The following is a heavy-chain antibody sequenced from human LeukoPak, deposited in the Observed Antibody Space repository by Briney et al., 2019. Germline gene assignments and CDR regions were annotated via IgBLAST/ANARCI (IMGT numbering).Heavy chain of an antibody. Sequence: GGSLRLSCAASGFTFSTYAMQWVRQAPGRGLEWVAVISYDGSNKYYADSVKGRFTISRDNSKNTLYLQMNSLRAEDTAVYYCARLRGYSYGPRPDYWGQGTLVTVSS. CDR1: GFTFSTYA. J-gene: IGHJ4*02. CDR3: ARLRGYSYGPRPDY. V-gene: IGHV3-30-3*01. D-gene: IGHD5-18*01. CDR2: ISYDGSNK.